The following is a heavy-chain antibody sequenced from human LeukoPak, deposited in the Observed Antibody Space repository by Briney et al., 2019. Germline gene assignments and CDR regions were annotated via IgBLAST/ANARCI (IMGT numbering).Heavy chain of an antibody. Sequence: PSGTLSLTCTVSGGSISTYYWSWIRQPPGKGLEWIGYIHYSGSTNYNPSLKSRVAISVDTSKNQFSLKLSFVTAADTAVYYCARLIGGVGYFDLWGRGTLVTVSS. V-gene: IGHV4-59*08. CDR2: IHYSGST. CDR1: GGSISTYY. CDR3: ARLIGGVGYFDL. J-gene: IGHJ2*01.